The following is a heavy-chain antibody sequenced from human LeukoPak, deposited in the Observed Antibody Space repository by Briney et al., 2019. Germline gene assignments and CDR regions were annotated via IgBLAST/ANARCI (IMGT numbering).Heavy chain of an antibody. Sequence: GGSLRLSCAAYGFTFTAYWMTWVRQAPGKGLEWVANIKEDGSETYYVDSVRGRFTISRDNAKNSLYLQMNSLRAEDTAVYYCARTYAYDATGDRGHWGQGTLVTVSS. CDR3: ARTYAYDATGDRGH. D-gene: IGHD3-16*01. J-gene: IGHJ4*02. CDR2: IKEDGSET. CDR1: GFTFTAYW. V-gene: IGHV3-7*01.